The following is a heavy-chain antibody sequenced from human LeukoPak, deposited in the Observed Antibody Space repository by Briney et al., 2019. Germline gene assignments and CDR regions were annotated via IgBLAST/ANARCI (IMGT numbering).Heavy chain of an antibody. Sequence: GGSLRLSCAAPEFSVGSNYMTWVRQAPGKGLEWVSLIYSGGSTYYADSVKGRFTISRDNAKNSLYLQMNSLRAEDTAVYYCAELGITMIGGVWGKGTTVTISS. CDR1: EFSVGSNY. D-gene: IGHD3-10*02. CDR3: AELGITMIGGV. CDR2: IYSGGST. J-gene: IGHJ6*04. V-gene: IGHV3-66*01.